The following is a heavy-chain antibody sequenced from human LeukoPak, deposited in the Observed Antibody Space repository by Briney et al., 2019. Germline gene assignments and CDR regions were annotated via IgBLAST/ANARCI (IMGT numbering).Heavy chain of an antibody. CDR2: ISTSSSNI. CDR3: ARDKGSSWYYFDY. Sequence: GGSLRLSCAASGFTFSSYEMNWVRQAPGKGLEWVSYISTSSSNIYYADSVKGRFTISRDNAKNSLYLQMNSLRAEDTAVYYCARDKGSSWYYFDYWGQGTLVTVSS. J-gene: IGHJ4*02. V-gene: IGHV3-48*01. CDR1: GFTFSSYE. D-gene: IGHD6-13*01.